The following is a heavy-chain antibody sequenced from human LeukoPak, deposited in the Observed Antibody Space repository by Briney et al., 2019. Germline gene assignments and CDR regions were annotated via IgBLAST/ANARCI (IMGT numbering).Heavy chain of an antibody. D-gene: IGHD1-26*01. CDR1: GGTFISYT. Sequence: GSSVKVSCKASGGTFISYTISWVRQAPGQGLEWMGRIIPILGIANYAQKFQGRVTITADKSTSTAYMELSSLRSEDTAVYYCARDHLGSGSYSSGERVYWGQGTLVTVSS. J-gene: IGHJ4*02. V-gene: IGHV1-69*04. CDR3: ARDHLGSGSYSSGERVY. CDR2: IIPILGIA.